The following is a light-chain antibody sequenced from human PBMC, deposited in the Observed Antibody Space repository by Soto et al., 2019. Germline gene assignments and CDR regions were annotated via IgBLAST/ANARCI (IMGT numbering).Light chain of an antibody. CDR1: QSVSSY. V-gene: IGKV3-11*01. CDR2: DAS. CDR3: QQRSNWPPLT. J-gene: IGKJ4*01. Sequence: EIVLTQSPATLSLSPGERVTLSCRASQSVSSYLAWYQQKHGQAPRLLIYDASNRATGTPARFSGSGSGTDFTLTISSLEPEDFAVYYCQQRSNWPPLTFGGGTKVEIK.